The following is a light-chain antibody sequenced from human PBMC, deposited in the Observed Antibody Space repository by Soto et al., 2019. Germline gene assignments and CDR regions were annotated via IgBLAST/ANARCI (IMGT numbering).Light chain of an antibody. J-gene: IGKJ4*01. CDR2: DAS. Sequence: EILLSQSPGVLSLSPGQRATLTCRASQSVKTSLAWYQQKPGQPPRLLIYDASNRATGIPARFSGSGSGTDFSLTISRLEPEDVAVYCCQQRSNWPPVTFGGGTK. V-gene: IGKV3-11*01. CDR1: QSVKTS. CDR3: QQRSNWPPVT.